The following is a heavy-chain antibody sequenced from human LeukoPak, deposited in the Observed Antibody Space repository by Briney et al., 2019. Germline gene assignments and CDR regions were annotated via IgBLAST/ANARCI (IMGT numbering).Heavy chain of an antibody. Sequence: ASVKVSCKASGYTFFYYGVSWVRQAPGQGLEWMGWISTDNGNTNYAQKLQGRVTLTTDTSTSTAYMELRSLRSDDTAVYYCARVDCSGDECYSEVYWGQGTLVTVSS. CDR2: ISTDNGNT. CDR3: ARVDCSGDECYSEVY. J-gene: IGHJ4*02. D-gene: IGHD2-15*01. CDR1: GYTFFYYG. V-gene: IGHV1-18*01.